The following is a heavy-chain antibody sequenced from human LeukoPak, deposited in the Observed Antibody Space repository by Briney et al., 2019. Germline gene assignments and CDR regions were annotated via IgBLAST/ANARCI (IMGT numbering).Heavy chain of an antibody. J-gene: IGHJ4*02. CDR2: INTNTGNP. V-gene: IGHV7-4-1*02. CDR3: ATAPSGDYSIHGFDY. CDR1: GYTFTSYA. D-gene: IGHD4-11*01. Sequence: VASVKVSCKASGYTFTSYAVNWVRQAPGQGLEWMGWINTNTGNPTYAQAFTGQFVFSLDTSVNTAYLQISSLKAEDTAVYYCATAPSGDYSIHGFDYWGQGTLVTVSS.